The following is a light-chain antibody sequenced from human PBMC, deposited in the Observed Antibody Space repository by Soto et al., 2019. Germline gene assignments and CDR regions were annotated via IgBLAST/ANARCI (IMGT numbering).Light chain of an antibody. CDR2: GAS. CDR3: QQYGSSPRT. V-gene: IGKV3-20*01. J-gene: IGKJ1*01. CDR1: QTVSSNN. Sequence: EIVLTQSPGTLSLSPGKRATLSCRASQTVSSNNLAWYQQKPGQAPKVVIYGASSRATGIPDRFSGSGSGTDFTLTISRLEPEDFAVYYCQQYGSSPRTFGQGTKVDIK.